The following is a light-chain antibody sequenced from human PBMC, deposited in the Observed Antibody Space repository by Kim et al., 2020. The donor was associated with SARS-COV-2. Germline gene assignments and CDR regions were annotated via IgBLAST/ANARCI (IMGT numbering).Light chain of an antibody. V-gene: IGLV3-21*02. CDR1: NIGGYT. J-gene: IGLJ1*01. CDR3: QVCDSTYDHPYYV. Sequence: SYELTQPPSVSVAPGQTASVTCGGNNIGGYTVNWYRQSPGQAPVLVIYDDSNRPSGIPDRFSGSNSGNTATLTISRVEAGDEADYYCQVCDSTYDHPYYVFGTGTKVTVL. CDR2: DDS.